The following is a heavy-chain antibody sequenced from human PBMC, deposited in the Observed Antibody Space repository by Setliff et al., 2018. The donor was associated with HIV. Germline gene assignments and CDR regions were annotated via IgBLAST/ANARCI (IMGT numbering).Heavy chain of an antibody. J-gene: IGHJ6*03. D-gene: IGHD1-20*01. V-gene: IGHV4-59*01. CDR1: DNSIRSYY. CDR2: IYYSGST. Sequence: SETLSLTCTVSDNSIRSYYWSWIRQPPGKGLEWIGYIYYSGSTNYNPSLKSRVTISVDTSKNQFSLKLSSVTAADTAVYYCARGYNHPDYYYYYYMDVWGKGTTVTVS. CDR3: ARGYNHPDYYYYYYMDV.